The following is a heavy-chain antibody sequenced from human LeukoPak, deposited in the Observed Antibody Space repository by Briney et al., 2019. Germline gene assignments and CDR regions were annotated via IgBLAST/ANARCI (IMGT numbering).Heavy chain of an antibody. D-gene: IGHD3-10*01. CDR2: IYSGGST. Sequence: RAGGSLRLSCAASGFTVSSNYMSWVRQAPGKGLEWVSVIYSGGSTYYADSVKGRFTISRDNSKNTLYLQMNSLRAEDTAVYYCARDQRIWFGELTGYYGMDVWGQGTTVTVSS. CDR3: ARDQRIWFGELTGYYGMDV. J-gene: IGHJ6*02. V-gene: IGHV3-53*01. CDR1: GFTVSSNY.